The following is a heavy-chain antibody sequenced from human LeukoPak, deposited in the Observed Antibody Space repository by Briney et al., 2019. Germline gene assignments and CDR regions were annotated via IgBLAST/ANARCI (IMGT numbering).Heavy chain of an antibody. J-gene: IGHJ4*02. Sequence: ASVKVSCKASGYTFTRYYMHWVRQAPGQGLEWMGIIDPSGGSTSYAQNFQGGVTMTRDATTSTVYLELSSLRSEDTAVYYCARDFGEMPNYWGQGTLVTVSS. CDR1: GYTFTRYY. CDR3: ARDFGEMPNY. D-gene: IGHD5-24*01. CDR2: IDPSGGST. V-gene: IGHV1-46*01.